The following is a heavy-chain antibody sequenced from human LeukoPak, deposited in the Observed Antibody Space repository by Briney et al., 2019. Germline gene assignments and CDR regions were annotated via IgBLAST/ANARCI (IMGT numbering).Heavy chain of an antibody. CDR2: IYYSGST. Sequence: PPETLSLTCTVSGGSISSYYWSWIRQPPGKGLEWLGYIYYSGSTNYNPSLKSRVTISVDTSKNQFSLKLSSVTAADTAVYYCARGIYIAAAGTMEWFDPWGQGTLVTVSS. CDR1: GGSISSYY. CDR3: ARGIYIAAAGTMEWFDP. D-gene: IGHD6-13*01. V-gene: IGHV4-59*01. J-gene: IGHJ5*02.